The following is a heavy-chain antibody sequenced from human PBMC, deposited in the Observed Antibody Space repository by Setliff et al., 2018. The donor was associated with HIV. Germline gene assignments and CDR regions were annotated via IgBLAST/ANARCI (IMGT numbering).Heavy chain of an antibody. CDR3: ARPRTYCSGGSCYLGPDY. Sequence: GGSLRLSCAASGFIFNTYWMHWVRQAPGKGLEWVANIKEDGSEKYYMDSVKGRFTISRDDAKNSLYLQMNSLRAEDTAVYYCARPRTYCSGGSCYLGPDYWGQGTLVTVSS. J-gene: IGHJ4*02. V-gene: IGHV3-7*01. CDR1: GFIFNTYW. CDR2: IKEDGSEK. D-gene: IGHD2-15*01.